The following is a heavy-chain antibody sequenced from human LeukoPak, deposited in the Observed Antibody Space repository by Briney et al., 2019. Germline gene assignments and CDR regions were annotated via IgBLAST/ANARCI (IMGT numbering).Heavy chain of an antibody. J-gene: IGHJ4*02. CDR3: ARGGPGTAVAGGYYFDY. Sequence: SETLSLTCAVYGGSFSGYYWSWIRQPPGKGLEWIGEINHSGSTNYNPSLKSRVTISVDTSKNQFSLKLSSVTAADTAVYYCARGGPGTAVAGGYYFDYWGQGTLVTVSS. CDR1: GGSFSGYY. V-gene: IGHV4-34*01. CDR2: INHSGST. D-gene: IGHD6-19*01.